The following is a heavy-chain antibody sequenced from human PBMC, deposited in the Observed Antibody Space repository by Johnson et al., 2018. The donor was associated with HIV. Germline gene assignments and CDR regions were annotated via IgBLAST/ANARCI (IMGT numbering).Heavy chain of an antibody. Sequence: VRLVASGGGVVRPGVSLIPSSSASGFTFDDFGLSWVRQGPVKRLELVSCIKWSCSCPGYADSVKARFLISRDNAKNSLYLQMNSLRVEDTALYYCVRVGGNGNYFFDPFDMWGQGTMVTVSS. CDR2: IKWSCSCP. CDR1: GFTFDDFG. D-gene: IGHD1-26*01. CDR3: VRVGGNGNYFFDPFDM. V-gene: IGHV3-20*03. J-gene: IGHJ3*02.